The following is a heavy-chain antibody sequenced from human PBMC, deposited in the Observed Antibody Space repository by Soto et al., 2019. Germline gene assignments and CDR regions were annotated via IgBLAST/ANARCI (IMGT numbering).Heavy chain of an antibody. D-gene: IGHD3-10*01. Sequence: PGGSLSLSCAASGFTFSSYSMHWVRQAPGKGLEWVAVISYDGSNKYYADSVKGRFTISRDNSKNTLYLQMNSLRAEDTAVYYCARDTRFGEFKSYYYYGMDVWGQGTTVTVSS. J-gene: IGHJ6*02. V-gene: IGHV3-30-3*01. CDR2: ISYDGSNK. CDR3: ARDTRFGEFKSYYYYGMDV. CDR1: GFTFSSYS.